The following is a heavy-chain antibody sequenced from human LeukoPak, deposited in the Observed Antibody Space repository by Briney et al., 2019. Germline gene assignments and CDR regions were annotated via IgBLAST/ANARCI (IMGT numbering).Heavy chain of an antibody. J-gene: IGHJ6*02. CDR2: ISSNGGST. V-gene: IGHV3-64*01. CDR1: GFTFSSYA. Sequence: GGSLRLSCAASGFTFSSYAMHWVRQAPGKGLEYVSAISSNGGSTYYANSVKGRFTISRDNSKNTLYLQMGSLRAEDMAVYYCARERGCSYGYPGYYGMDVWGQGTTVTVSS. D-gene: IGHD5-18*01. CDR3: ARERGCSYGYPGYYGMDV.